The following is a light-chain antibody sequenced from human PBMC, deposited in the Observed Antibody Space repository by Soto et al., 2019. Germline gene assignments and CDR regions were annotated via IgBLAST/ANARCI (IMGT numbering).Light chain of an antibody. Sequence: DIQMTQSPSTLSASVGDRITITCRASQSINTWLAWYQQIPGEAPKLLIYDGSTLERGVPSRFSGSGSGTEFTLTISRLQPDDFATFYCQQYKTYSRTFGQGTNVEVK. V-gene: IGKV1-5*03. CDR2: DGS. J-gene: IGKJ1*01. CDR1: QSINTW. CDR3: QQYKTYSRT.